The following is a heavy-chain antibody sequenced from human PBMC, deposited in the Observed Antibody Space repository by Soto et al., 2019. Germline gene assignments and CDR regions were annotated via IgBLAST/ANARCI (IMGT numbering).Heavy chain of an antibody. D-gene: IGHD6-19*01. V-gene: IGHV1-18*04. CDR2: ISAYNGNT. CDR3: ARDSSGWNYYYYYGMDV. Sequence: QVQLVQSGAEVKKPGASVKVSCKASGYTFTSYGISWVRQAPGQGLEWMGWISAYNGNTNYAQKLQGRVTMTTDTSTSTAYMELRILRSDDTAVYYCARDSSGWNYYYYYGMDVWGQGTTVTVSS. J-gene: IGHJ6*02. CDR1: GYTFTSYG.